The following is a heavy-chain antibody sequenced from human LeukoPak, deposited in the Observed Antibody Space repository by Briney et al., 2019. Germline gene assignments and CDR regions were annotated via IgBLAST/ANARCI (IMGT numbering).Heavy chain of an antibody. J-gene: IGHJ6*02. V-gene: IGHV1-3*01. Sequence: ASVKVSCKASGYTFTSYAMHWVRQAPGQRLEWMGWINAGNGSTKYSQKFQGRVTITRDTSASTAYMELSSLRSEDTAVYYCARSSGSSYYYYYGMDVWGQGTTVTVSS. D-gene: IGHD1-26*01. CDR1: GYTFTSYA. CDR2: INAGNGST. CDR3: ARSSGSSYYYYYGMDV.